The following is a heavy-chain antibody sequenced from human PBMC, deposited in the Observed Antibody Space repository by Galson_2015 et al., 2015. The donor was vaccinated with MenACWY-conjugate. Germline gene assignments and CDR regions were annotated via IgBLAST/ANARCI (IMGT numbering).Heavy chain of an antibody. Sequence: SLRLSCAASGFIFNKYAMTWLRQAPGKGLEWLSATSGSGGGTYHAESVKGRFTISRDNYKNTVYLQMNRLKVEDTARYYCAKGPLYDSSGSDSDYFDYWGQGTLVTVSS. V-gene: IGHV3-23*01. CDR1: GFIFNKYA. CDR3: AKGPLYDSSGSDSDYFDY. J-gene: IGHJ4*02. CDR2: TSGSGGGT. D-gene: IGHD3-22*01.